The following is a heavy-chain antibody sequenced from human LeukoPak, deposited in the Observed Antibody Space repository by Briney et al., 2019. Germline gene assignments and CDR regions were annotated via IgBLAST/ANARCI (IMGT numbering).Heavy chain of an antibody. Sequence: GASVKVSCKASGYTFTGYYMHWVRQAPGQGLEWMGWINPNGGGTNYAQKFQGRVTMTRDTSISTAYMELSRLRSDDTAVYYCARDRGYCSSTSCYYYFDYWGQGTLVTVSS. J-gene: IGHJ4*02. D-gene: IGHD2-2*01. CDR3: ARDRGYCSSTSCYYYFDY. V-gene: IGHV1-2*02. CDR2: INPNGGGT. CDR1: GYTFTGYY.